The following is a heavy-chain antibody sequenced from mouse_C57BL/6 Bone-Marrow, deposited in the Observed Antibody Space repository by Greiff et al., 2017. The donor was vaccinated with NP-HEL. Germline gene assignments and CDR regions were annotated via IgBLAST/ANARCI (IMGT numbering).Heavy chain of an antibody. J-gene: IGHJ3*01. CDR3: ARQGLLLWFAY. CDR2: ISSGGSYT. CDR1: GFTFSSYG. V-gene: IGHV5-6*02. Sequence: DVMLVESGGDLVKPGGSLKLSCAASGFTFSSYGMSWVRQTPDKRLEWVATISSGGSYTYYPDSVKGRFTISRDNAKNTLYLQMSSLKSEDTAMYYCARQGLLLWFAYWGQGTLVTVSA. D-gene: IGHD1-1*01.